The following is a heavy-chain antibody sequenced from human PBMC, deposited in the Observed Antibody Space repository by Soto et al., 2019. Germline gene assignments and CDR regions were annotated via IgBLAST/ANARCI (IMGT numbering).Heavy chain of an antibody. CDR2: ISYDGSNK. Sequence: QVQLVESGGGVVQPGRSLRLSCAASGFTFSSYGMHWVRQAPGNGLEWGAGISYDGSNKYYADSVKGRFTISRDNSQNTMYLQMNSLRAEDTAVYYCAKEESVVVVAAKLRYFDLWGRGTLVTVSS. CDR3: AKEESVVVVAAKLRYFDL. V-gene: IGHV3-30*18. D-gene: IGHD2-15*01. J-gene: IGHJ2*01. CDR1: GFTFSSYG.